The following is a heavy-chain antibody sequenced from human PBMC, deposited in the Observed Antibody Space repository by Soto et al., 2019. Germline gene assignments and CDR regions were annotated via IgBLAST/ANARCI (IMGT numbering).Heavy chain of an antibody. V-gene: IGHV4-34*01. CDR1: GGSFSGYY. Sequence: ETLSLTCAVYGGSFSGYYWSWIRQPPGKGLEWIGEINHSGSTNYNPSLKSRVTISVDTSKNQFSLKLSSVTAADTAVYYCARAYDILTGYYGVYFDYWGQGTLVTVSS. CDR3: ARAYDILTGYYGVYFDY. D-gene: IGHD3-9*01. CDR2: INHSGST. J-gene: IGHJ4*02.